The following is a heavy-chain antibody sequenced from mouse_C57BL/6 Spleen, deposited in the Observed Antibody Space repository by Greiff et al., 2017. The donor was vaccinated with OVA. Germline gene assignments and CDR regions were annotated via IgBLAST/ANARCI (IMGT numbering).Heavy chain of an antibody. CDR1: GYAFTNYL. V-gene: IGHV1-54*01. CDR3: ARGEATVVATPFAY. D-gene: IGHD1-1*01. J-gene: IGHJ3*01. Sequence: VQLQQSGAELVRPGTSVKVSCKASGYAFTNYLIEWVKQRPGQGLEWIGVINPGSGGTNYNEKFKGKATLTADKSSSTAYMQLSSLTSEDSAVYFCARGEATVVATPFAYWGQGTLVTVSA. CDR2: INPGSGGT.